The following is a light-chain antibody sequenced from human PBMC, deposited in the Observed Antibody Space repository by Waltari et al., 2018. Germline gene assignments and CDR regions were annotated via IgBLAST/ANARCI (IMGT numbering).Light chain of an antibody. J-gene: IGLJ3*02. CDR2: RND. Sequence: QSVLTQPPSASGTPGQRVTISCSGNRPNLGLNYLHWYQQLPGTAPKLLIYRNDQRPSGVPDRFSGSKSGTSASLAISGLRSEDEAEYYCAAWDDSLGGPVFGGGTKLAVL. CDR3: AAWDDSLGGPV. V-gene: IGLV1-47*01. CDR1: RPNLGLNY.